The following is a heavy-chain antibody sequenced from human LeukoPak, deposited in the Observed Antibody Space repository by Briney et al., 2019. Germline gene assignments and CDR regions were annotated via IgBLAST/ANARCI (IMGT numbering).Heavy chain of an antibody. D-gene: IGHD4-17*01. CDR3: ARWMSVFTVTTESNAGAFDI. CDR1: GGSISSSGYY. Sequence: SETLSLTCTVSGGSISSSGYYWGWIRQPPGMGLEWIGSIYYSGSTYYNPFLKSRVTTSGDTSKNQFSLKLSSVTAADTAVYYCARWMSVFTVTTESNAGAFDIWGQGTMVTVSS. V-gene: IGHV4-39*07. J-gene: IGHJ3*02. CDR2: IYYSGST.